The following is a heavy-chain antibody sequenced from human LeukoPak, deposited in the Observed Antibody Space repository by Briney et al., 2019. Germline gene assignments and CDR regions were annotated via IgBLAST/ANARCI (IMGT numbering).Heavy chain of an antibody. Sequence: PGGSLRLSCAASGFTFDDYAMHWVRQAPGKGLEWVSGISWNSGSIGYADSVKGRFTISRDNAKNSLYLQMNSLRAEDTALYYCAKGSYGYYFDYWGQGTLVTVSS. CDR1: GFTFDDYA. J-gene: IGHJ4*02. CDR2: ISWNSGSI. CDR3: AKGSYGYYFDY. D-gene: IGHD5-18*01. V-gene: IGHV3-9*01.